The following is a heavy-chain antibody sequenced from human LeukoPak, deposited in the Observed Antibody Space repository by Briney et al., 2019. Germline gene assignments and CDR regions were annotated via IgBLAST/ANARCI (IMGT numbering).Heavy chain of an antibody. J-gene: IGHJ4*02. CDR2: IYSGGST. V-gene: IGHV3-53*01. CDR3: ARGLGYSSGWLTHFDY. Sequence: PGGSLRLSCAASGFTVSSNYMSWVRQAPGKGLEWVSVIYSGGSTYYADSVKGRFTISRDNSKNTLYLQMNSLRAEDTAVYYCARGLGYSSGWLTHFDYWGQGTLATVSS. D-gene: IGHD6-19*01. CDR1: GFTVSSNY.